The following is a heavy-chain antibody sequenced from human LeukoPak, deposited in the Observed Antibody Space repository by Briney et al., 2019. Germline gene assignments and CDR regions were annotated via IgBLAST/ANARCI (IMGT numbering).Heavy chain of an antibody. D-gene: IGHD2-15*01. CDR1: GFTFSDYY. Sequence: GGSLRFSCAASGFTFSDYYMSWIRQAPGKGLEWVSYISSGGRTLYYADSVKGRFTISRDNAKNSLYLQMNSLRTEDTAVYFCARDRYQGYCTGGSCYSIYWGQGTLVTVSS. CDR2: ISSGGRTL. V-gene: IGHV3-11*01. J-gene: IGHJ4*02. CDR3: ARDRYQGYCTGGSCYSIY.